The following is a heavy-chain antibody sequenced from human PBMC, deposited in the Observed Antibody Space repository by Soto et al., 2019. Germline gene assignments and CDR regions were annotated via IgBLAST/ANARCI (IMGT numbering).Heavy chain of an antibody. V-gene: IGHV3-21*01. CDR2: ISSSSSYI. CDR3: ARDRIMITFGPVYYYGMDV. Sequence: EVQLVESGGGLVKPGGSLRLSCAASGFTFSSYSMNWFRQAPGKGLEWVSSISSSSSYIYYADSVKGRFTISRDNAKNSLYLQMNSLRAEDTAVYYCARDRIMITFGPVYYYGMDVWGQGTTVTVSS. J-gene: IGHJ6*02. D-gene: IGHD3-16*01. CDR1: GFTFSSYS.